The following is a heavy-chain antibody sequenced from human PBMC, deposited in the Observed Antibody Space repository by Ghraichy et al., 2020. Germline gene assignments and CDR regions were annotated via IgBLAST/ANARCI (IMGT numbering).Heavy chain of an antibody. CDR3: ARDPYCADNSCYVAGGIDP. D-gene: IGHD2-21*01. CDR2: IIAYDSST. Sequence: ASVKVSCKASGYTFTNYGFSWVRQAPGQGLEWMGWIIAYDSSTNYAQKFQGRVTMTTYSSTSTAYMELRSLTSDDTAVYYCARDPYCADNSCYVAGGIDPGVQVTLVTVSS. V-gene: IGHV1-18*01. CDR1: GYTFTNYG. J-gene: IGHJ5*02.